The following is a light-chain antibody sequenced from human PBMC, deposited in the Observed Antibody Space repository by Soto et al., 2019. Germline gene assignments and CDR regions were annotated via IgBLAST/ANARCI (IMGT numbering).Light chain of an antibody. Sequence: QSALTQPASVSGSPGQSIAISCTGTCSDVGNYNYVSWYQQHPGKAPKLMIYEGSKRPSGVSDRFSASKSGNTASLTISGHHADDENYYYCSSNAGNPYVFGTGTKLTVL. CDR1: CSDVGNYNY. J-gene: IGLJ1*01. CDR3: SSNAGNPYV. V-gene: IGLV2-23*01. CDR2: EGS.